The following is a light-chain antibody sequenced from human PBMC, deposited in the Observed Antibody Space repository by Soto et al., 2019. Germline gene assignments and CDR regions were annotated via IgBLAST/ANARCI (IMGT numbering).Light chain of an antibody. CDR3: QHYTSYSEA. Sequence: DIQMTQSPSTLSGSVGDRVTITCRARQTISSWVAWYQQKPGKAPKLLIYKASTLKSGVPSRFSGSGSGTEFTLTIRSLQPDDFATYYCQHYTSYSEAFGQGTKVDI. J-gene: IGKJ1*01. V-gene: IGKV1-5*03. CDR2: KAS. CDR1: QTISSW.